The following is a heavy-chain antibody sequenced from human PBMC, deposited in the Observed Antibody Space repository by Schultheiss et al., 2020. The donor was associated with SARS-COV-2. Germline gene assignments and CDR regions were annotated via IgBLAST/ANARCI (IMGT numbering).Heavy chain of an antibody. Sequence: ASVKISCKASGDTFTSYGISWVRQAPGQGLEWMGWISAYNGNTNYAQKLQGRVTMTTDTSTSTAYMELRSLRSDDTAVYYCARGGSYGELLWYFDYWGQGTLVTVSS. CDR1: GDTFTSYG. CDR2: ISAYNGNT. V-gene: IGHV1-18*01. D-gene: IGHD4-17*01. CDR3: ARGGSYGELLWYFDY. J-gene: IGHJ4*02.